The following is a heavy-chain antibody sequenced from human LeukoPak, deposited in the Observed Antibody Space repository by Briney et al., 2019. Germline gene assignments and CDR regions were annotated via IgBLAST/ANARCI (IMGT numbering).Heavy chain of an antibody. CDR3: ATQFSSSTRYYYYHMDV. CDR2: FDPEDGET. D-gene: IGHD2-2*01. J-gene: IGHJ6*03. CDR1: GYTFTGYY. Sequence: GASVKVSCKASGYTFTGYYMHWVRQAPAKGLEWMGGFDPEDGETIYAQKFQGRVTMTEDTSTDTAYMELSSLRSEDTAVYYCATQFSSSTRYYYYHMDVWGKGTTVTVSS. V-gene: IGHV1-24*01.